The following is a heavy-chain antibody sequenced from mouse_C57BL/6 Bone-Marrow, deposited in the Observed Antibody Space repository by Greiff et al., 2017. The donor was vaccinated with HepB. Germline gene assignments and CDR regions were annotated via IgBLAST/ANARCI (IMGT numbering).Heavy chain of an antibody. J-gene: IGHJ2*01. Sequence: QVQLQQPGAELVKPGASVKLSCKASGYTFTSYWMQWVNQRPGQGLEWIGEIDPSDSYTNYNQKFKGKATLTVDTSSSTAYMQLSSLTSEDSAVYYCAHYYYGSNYWGQGTTLTVSS. D-gene: IGHD1-1*01. V-gene: IGHV1-50*01. CDR3: AHYYYGSNY. CDR1: GYTFTSYW. CDR2: IDPSDSYT.